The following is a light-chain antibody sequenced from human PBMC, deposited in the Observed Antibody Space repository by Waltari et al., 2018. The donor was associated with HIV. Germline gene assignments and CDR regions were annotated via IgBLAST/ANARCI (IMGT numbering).Light chain of an antibody. Sequence: QSALPQPASVSGSPGQSITISCTGTRSDINYDNYVSWHQHQPCKVPKVIISEVTTPPSGVSSRFSGSKSGNTASLTISGLQAEDEADYFCTSYVSSASPEFGGWTRLTVL. J-gene: IGLJ3*02. CDR2: EVT. CDR1: RSDINYDNY. V-gene: IGLV2-14*01. CDR3: TSYVSSASPE.